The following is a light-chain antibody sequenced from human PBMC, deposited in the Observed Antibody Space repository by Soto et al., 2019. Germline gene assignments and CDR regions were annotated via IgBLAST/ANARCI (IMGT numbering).Light chain of an antibody. V-gene: IGLV2-23*02. J-gene: IGLJ1*01. CDR1: SSDVGRYNL. CDR3: CSYAGSDYV. Sequence: QSALTQPASVSGSPGQSLSISCTGASSDVGRYNLVSWYQQHPGKAPKLMISEVSKRPSGVSHRFSGSRSGNTASLTISWLQAEDEADYYCCSYAGSDYVFGTGTKLTVL. CDR2: EVS.